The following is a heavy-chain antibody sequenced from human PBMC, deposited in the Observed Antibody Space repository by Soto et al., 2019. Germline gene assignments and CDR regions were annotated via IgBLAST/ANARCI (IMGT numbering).Heavy chain of an antibody. J-gene: IGHJ6*03. CDR2: ISGSGGST. CDR3: AKLGPRVVPAAIAPMDV. Sequence: PGGSLRLSCAASGFTFSSYAMSWVRQAPGKGLEWVSAISGSGGSTYYADSVKGQFTISRDNSKNTLYLQMNSLRAEDTAVYYCAKLGPRVVPAAIAPMDVWGKGTTVTVSS. D-gene: IGHD2-2*01. CDR1: GFTFSSYA. V-gene: IGHV3-23*01.